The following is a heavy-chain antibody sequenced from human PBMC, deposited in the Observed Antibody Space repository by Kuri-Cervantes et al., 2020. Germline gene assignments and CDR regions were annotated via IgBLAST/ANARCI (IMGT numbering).Heavy chain of an antibody. V-gene: IGHV3-21*01. CDR2: ISSSRSYI. CDR1: GFTFSSYS. Sequence: GGSLRLSCSASGFTFSSYSMNWVRQAPGKGLEWVSSISSSRSYIDYADSVKGRFTISRDNAKNSLYLQMNSLRAEDTAVYYCARDYWGSGSYEYYYYGMDVWGQGTTVTVSS. D-gene: IGHD3-10*01. J-gene: IGHJ6*02. CDR3: ARDYWGSGSYEYYYYGMDV.